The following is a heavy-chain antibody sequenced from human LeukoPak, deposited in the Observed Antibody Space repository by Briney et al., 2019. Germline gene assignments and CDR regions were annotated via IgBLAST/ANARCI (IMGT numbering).Heavy chain of an antibody. D-gene: IGHD6-13*01. Sequence: PSETLSLTCTVSGGSISTSSYYWGWIRQPPGKGLEWIGEINHGGSTNYNPSLKSRVTISVDTSKNQFSLKLSSVTAADTAVYYCARSIGSSRAYYYYCYMDIWGKGTTVTISS. CDR1: GGSISTSSYY. CDR3: ARSIGSSRAYYYYCYMDI. CDR2: INHGGST. V-gene: IGHV4-39*07. J-gene: IGHJ6*03.